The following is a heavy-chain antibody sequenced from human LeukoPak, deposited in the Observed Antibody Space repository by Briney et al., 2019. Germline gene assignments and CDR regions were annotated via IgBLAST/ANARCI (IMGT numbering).Heavy chain of an antibody. V-gene: IGHV4-59*08. D-gene: IGHD5-18*01. J-gene: IGHJ4*02. CDR3: ARSGYSYPCYFDS. CDR2: IYYSGST. Sequence: SETLSLTCSVSNDSIRNYYWSWIRQPPGKGLEWIGYIYYSGSTNYNPSLKSRVTISVDTSKNQFSLKLSSVTAADTAVYYCARSGYSYPCYFDSWGQGTLVTVSS. CDR1: NDSIRNYY.